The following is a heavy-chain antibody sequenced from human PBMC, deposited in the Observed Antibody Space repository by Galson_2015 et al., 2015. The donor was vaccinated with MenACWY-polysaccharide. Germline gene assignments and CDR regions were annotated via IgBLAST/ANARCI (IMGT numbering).Heavy chain of an antibody. J-gene: IGHJ4*02. Sequence: LRLSCAASGFTFSNAWMSWVRQAPGKGLEWVGRVKSKTDGGITEYAAPVKGRFTISRDDSKNTLYLQMNSLRTEDTAVYYCTTESPYGDYRREGLSFFDSWGQATLVTVSS. D-gene: IGHD4-17*01. CDR3: TTESPYGDYRREGLSFFDS. V-gene: IGHV3-15*01. CDR2: VKSKTDGGIT. CDR1: GFTFSNAW.